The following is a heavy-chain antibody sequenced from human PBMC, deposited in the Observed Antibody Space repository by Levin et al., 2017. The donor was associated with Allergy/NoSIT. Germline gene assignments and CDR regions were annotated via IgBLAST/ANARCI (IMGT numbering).Heavy chain of an antibody. CDR2: IKQDGSEK. V-gene: IGHV3-7*01. CDR3: ATGGSGWPFDY. CDR1: GFTFSSYW. Sequence: GESLKISCAASGFTFSSYWMTWVRQAPGKGLEWVANIKQDGSEKYYVDSVKGRFTISRDNAKNSLYLQMNSLRAEDTAVYYCATGGSGWPFDYWGQGILVTVSS. D-gene: IGHD6-19*01. J-gene: IGHJ4*02.